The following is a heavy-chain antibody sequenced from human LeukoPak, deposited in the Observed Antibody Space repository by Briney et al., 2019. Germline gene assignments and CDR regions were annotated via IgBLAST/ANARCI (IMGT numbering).Heavy chain of an antibody. V-gene: IGHV3-66*02. CDR2: IYSGGST. CDR3: ARAWQLGSMDV. CDR1: GFTVSSNY. Sequence: GGSLRLSCAASGFTVSSNYMSWVRQAPGKGLEWVSVIYSGGSTYYADSVKGRFTISRDNSKNTLYLEMNSLRAEDTAVYYCARAWQLGSMDVWGKGTTVTVSS. J-gene: IGHJ6*04. D-gene: IGHD6-6*01.